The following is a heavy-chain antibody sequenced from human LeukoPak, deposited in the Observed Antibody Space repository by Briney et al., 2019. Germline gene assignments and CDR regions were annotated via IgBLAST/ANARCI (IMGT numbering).Heavy chain of an antibody. CDR3: ARRVRGWFDP. Sequence: SETLSLTCSVSGDSISSTSYFWGWIRQPPGKGLEWIGGLSFSGSTYYNPSLKSRVTISVDTSKNQFSLKLSSVTAADTAVYYCARRVRGWFDPWGQGTLVTVSS. CDR1: GDSISSTSYF. D-gene: IGHD3-10*01. CDR2: LSFSGST. J-gene: IGHJ5*02. V-gene: IGHV4-39*07.